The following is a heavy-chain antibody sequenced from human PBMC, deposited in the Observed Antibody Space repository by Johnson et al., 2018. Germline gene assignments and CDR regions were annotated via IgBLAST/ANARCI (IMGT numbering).Heavy chain of an antibody. CDR3: TRLEAIWGGISGWDA. Sequence: VQLVESGGGLVQPGGSLRLSCAASGFTFSNYAMHWVRQAPGKRLEYVSGISSGDGPGIFYSSSVKGRFTHSRDDAKSIAHLQMNSLKIEDPAVYYCTRLEAIWGGISGWDAWGQGTTVTVS. V-gene: IGHV3-64*01. CDR2: ISSGDGPGI. J-gene: IGHJ6*02. D-gene: IGHD1-14*01. CDR1: GFTFSNYA.